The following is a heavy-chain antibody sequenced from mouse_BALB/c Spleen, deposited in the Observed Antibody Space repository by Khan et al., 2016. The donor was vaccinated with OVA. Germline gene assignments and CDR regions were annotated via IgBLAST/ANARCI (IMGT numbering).Heavy chain of an antibody. V-gene: IGHV1S81*02. CDR2: INPSNGGT. J-gene: IGHJ3*01. CDR3: TRSGYGSFAY. Sequence: QIQLVQSGAELVKPGASVRLSCTASGYSFTSYYLYWVKQRPGQGLEWIGDINPSNGGTNFNEKFKNKATLTVDKSSSTAYIQLNILTSEDSAVYYCTRSGYGSFAYWGQGTLVTVSA. D-gene: IGHD2-2*01. CDR1: GYSFTSYY.